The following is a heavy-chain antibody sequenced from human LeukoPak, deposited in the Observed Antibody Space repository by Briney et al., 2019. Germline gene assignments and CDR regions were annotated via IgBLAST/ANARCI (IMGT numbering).Heavy chain of an antibody. D-gene: IGHD2-2*01. V-gene: IGHV3-7*01. CDR2: IKQDGSEK. CDR1: GFTFSNYW. CDR3: ARDPRGYCSSTSCQGNAFDI. J-gene: IGHJ3*02. Sequence: GGSLRLSCTAAGFTFSNYWMSWVRQAPGKGLEWVANIKQDGSEKYYVDSVKGRFTISRDNAKNSLYLQMNSLRPEDTALYYCARDPRGYCSSTSCQGNAFDIWGQGTMVTVSS.